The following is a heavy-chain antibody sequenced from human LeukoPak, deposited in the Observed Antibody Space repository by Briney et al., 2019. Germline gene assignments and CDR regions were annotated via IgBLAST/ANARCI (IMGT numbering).Heavy chain of an antibody. CDR3: ARVADYSGTSMFYFDY. J-gene: IGHJ4*02. Sequence: GASVKVSCKTSGGTFSNYGITWVRQAPGQGLEWMGGIIPLFGTTDYSQNFQGRVTITADKSTSTVYMEIRNLRSEDTAVYYCARVADYSGTSMFYFDYWGQGTLVTVSS. V-gene: IGHV1-69*06. CDR1: GGTFSNYG. CDR2: IIPLFGTT. D-gene: IGHD4-11*01.